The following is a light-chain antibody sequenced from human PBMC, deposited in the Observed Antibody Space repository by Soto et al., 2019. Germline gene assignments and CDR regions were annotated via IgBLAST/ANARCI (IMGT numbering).Light chain of an antibody. V-gene: IGLV2-23*01. CDR2: EGT. CDR1: NSDIGSYNL. CDR3: CSYAGDYMFV. J-gene: IGLJ1*01. Sequence: QSALTQPASVSGSPGQSSTISCTGTNSDIGSYNLVSWFQQHPGKVPKVMIYEGTKRPSGVSDRFSGSKSDNTASLTISGLESEDEGDYYCCSYAGDYMFVFGTGTKVTVL.